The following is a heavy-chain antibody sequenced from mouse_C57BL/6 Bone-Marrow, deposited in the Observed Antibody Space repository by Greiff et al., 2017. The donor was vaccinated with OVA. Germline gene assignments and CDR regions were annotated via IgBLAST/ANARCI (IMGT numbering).Heavy chain of an antibody. CDR3: AIYDGGFDY. Sequence: VQLQQSGAELVRPGTSVKVSCKASGYAFTNYLIEWVKQRPGQGLEWIGVINPGSGGTNYNEKFKGKATLTADKSSSTAYMQLSSLTSEDSAVYFCAIYDGGFDYWGQGTTLTVSS. D-gene: IGHD2-12*01. J-gene: IGHJ2*01. CDR1: GYAFTNYL. CDR2: INPGSGGT. V-gene: IGHV1-54*01.